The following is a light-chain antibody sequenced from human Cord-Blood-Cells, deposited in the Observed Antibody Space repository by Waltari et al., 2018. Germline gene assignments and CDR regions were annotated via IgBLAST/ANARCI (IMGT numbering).Light chain of an antibody. CDR1: NIGSKS. J-gene: IGLJ3*02. V-gene: IGLV3-21*04. CDR2: YDS. Sequence: SYVLTQPPSVSVAPGKTAMITCGGNNIGSKSVPWYQQKPGQAPVLIIYYDSDRPSGIPERFSGSNSGNTATLTISRVEAGDEADYYCQVWDSSSDHPVFGGGTKLTVL. CDR3: QVWDSSSDHPV.